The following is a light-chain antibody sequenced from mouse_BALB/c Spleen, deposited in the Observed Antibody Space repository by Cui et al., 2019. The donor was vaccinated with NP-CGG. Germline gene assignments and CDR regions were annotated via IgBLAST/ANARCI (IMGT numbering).Light chain of an antibody. V-gene: IGLV1*01. CDR2: GTN. Sequence: QAVVTQESSLTTSPGETVTTPCRPSTGAVTTSNYANWVQEKPDHLFTGLIGGTNNRAPGVPARFSGSLIGDKAALTITGAQTEDEAIYFCALWYSNHWVFGGGTKLTVL. CDR3: ALWYSNHWV. CDR1: TGAVTTSNY. J-gene: IGLJ1*01.